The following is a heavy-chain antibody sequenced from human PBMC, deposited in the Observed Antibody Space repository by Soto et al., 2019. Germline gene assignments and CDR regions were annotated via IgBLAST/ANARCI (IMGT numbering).Heavy chain of an antibody. CDR3: ARDTSGWRWLPDV. J-gene: IGHJ6*02. D-gene: IGHD2-21*01. CDR2: IYWNDDK. CDR1: GFSLRDSGVG. V-gene: IGHV2-5*01. Sequence: SGPTLVNPTQTLTLTCTFSGFSLRDSGVGVGWIRQPPGKALEWLALIYWNDDKRYSPSLRSRLTITEDTSKKQVVLRMTNMDPVDTATYYCARDTSGWRWLPDVWGQGTTVTSP.